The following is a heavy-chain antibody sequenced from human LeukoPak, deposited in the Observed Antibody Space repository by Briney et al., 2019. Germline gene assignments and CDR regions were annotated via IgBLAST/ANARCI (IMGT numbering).Heavy chain of an antibody. CDR3: AKSLGFLSGGSCDSDY. D-gene: IGHD2-15*01. CDR1: GFTFSSYA. V-gene: IGHV3-23*01. J-gene: IGHJ4*02. CDR2: ISGSGGST. Sequence: GGSLRLSCAASGFTFSSYAMSWVRQAPGKGLEWVSAISGSGGSTYYADSVKGRFTISRDNSKNTLYLQMNSLRAEDTAVYYCAKSLGFLSGGSCDSDYWRGGTQVTVRS.